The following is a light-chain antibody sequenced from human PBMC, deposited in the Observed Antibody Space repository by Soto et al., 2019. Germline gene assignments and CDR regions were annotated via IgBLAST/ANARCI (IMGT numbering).Light chain of an antibody. CDR2: EGS. V-gene: IGLV2-23*01. CDR3: CSYAGSSTVV. CDR1: SSDVGNYNL. J-gene: IGLJ2*01. Sequence: QSALTKPASVSGSPGQSITISCTGTSSDVGNYNLVSWYQQHPGKAPKLMIYEGSKRPSGVSNRFSGSKSGNTASLTISGRQAEDEADYYCCSYAGSSTVVFGGGTKLTVL.